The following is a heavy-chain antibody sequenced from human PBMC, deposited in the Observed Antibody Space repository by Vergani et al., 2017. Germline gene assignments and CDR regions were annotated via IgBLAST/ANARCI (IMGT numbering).Heavy chain of an antibody. CDR2: IGTAGDT. Sequence: EVQLLESGGGLVQPGGSLRLSCAASGFTFSTYDMHWVRQATGKGLEWVSAIGTAGDTYYPGSVKGRFTISRENAKNSLYVQMNGLRAGDTAVYYCARRDSSSPALDYWGQGTLVTVSS. J-gene: IGHJ4*02. D-gene: IGHD6-6*01. CDR3: ARRDSSSPALDY. CDR1: GFTFSTYD. V-gene: IGHV3-13*01.